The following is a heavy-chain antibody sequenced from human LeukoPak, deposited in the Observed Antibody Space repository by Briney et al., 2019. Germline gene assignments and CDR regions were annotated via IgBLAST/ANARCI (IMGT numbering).Heavy chain of an antibody. CDR1: GGSISNYY. CDR3: ARGSTVRSFDY. V-gene: IGHV4-4*07. CDR2: IYTSEYT. D-gene: IGHD4-17*01. J-gene: IGHJ4*02. Sequence: SETLSLTCTVSGGSISNYYWSWVRQPAGKGLEWIGRIYTSEYTNYNPSLKSRVSLSLDTSKNQFSLRLSSVTAVDTAVYYCARGSTVRSFDYWGQGTLVTVSS.